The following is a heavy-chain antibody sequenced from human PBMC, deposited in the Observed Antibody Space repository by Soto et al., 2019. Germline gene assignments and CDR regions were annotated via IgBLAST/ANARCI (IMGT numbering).Heavy chain of an antibody. D-gene: IGHD2-2*01. CDR3: AQGRTLRCISTSCYSFDP. CDR1: GFSLSTSGVG. V-gene: IGHV2-5*02. CDR2: IYWDDDK. J-gene: IGHJ5*02. Sequence: SGPTLVNPTQTLTLTCTFSGFSLSTSGVGVGWIRQPPGKALEWLALIYWDDDKRYSPSLKSRLTVTKDTSKNQVILTMTNMDPVDTATYYCAQGRTLRCISTSCYSFDPWGQGTLVTVSS.